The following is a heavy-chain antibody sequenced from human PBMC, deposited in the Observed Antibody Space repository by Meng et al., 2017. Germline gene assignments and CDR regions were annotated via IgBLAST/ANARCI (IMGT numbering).Heavy chain of an antibody. V-gene: IGHV3-23*01. CDR3: AKGSAMVPDY. Sequence: GESLKISCAASGFTFSSYAMSWVRQAPGKGLEWVSAISGSGGSTYYADSVKGRFNISRDNSKNTLYLQMNSLRAEDTAVYYCAKGSAMVPDYWGQGTLVTVSS. CDR2: ISGSGGST. D-gene: IGHD5-18*01. CDR1: GFTFSSYA. J-gene: IGHJ4*02.